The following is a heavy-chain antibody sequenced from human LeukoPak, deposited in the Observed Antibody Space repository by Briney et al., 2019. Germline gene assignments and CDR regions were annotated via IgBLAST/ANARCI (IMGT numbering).Heavy chain of an antibody. D-gene: IGHD3-10*01. J-gene: IGHJ6*04. Sequence: GASVKVSCKASGYTFTSYGISWVRQAPGQGLEWMGWISAYNGNTNYAQKLQGRVTMTTDTSTSTAYMELRSLRSDDTAVYYCARFSSSSGSYHNVYYYYGMDVWGKGTTVTVSS. CDR3: ARFSSSSGSYHNVYYYYGMDV. V-gene: IGHV1-18*04. CDR1: GYTFTSYG. CDR2: ISAYNGNT.